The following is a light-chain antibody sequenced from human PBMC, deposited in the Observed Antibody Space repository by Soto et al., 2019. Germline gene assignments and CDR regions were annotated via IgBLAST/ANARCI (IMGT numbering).Light chain of an antibody. CDR2: DVS. Sequence: QSALTQPASVSGSPGQSITISCTGTSSDVGGYNYVSWYQQHPGKAPKLMIYDVSNWPSGVSNRFSGSKSGNTASLTISGLQAEDEADYYCSSYTSSSTVAFGGGTKVTVL. CDR1: SSDVGGYNY. CDR3: SSYTSSSTVA. V-gene: IGLV2-14*01. J-gene: IGLJ2*01.